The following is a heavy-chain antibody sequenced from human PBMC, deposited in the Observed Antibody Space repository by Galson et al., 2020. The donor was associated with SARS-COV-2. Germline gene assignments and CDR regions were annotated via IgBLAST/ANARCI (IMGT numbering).Heavy chain of an antibody. CDR2: IGPSGSTK. Sequence: GESLKISCVGSGFSFSSYDMNWVRQAPGKGLEWMSFIGPSGSTKYYAGSVMGRFTISRDNAKNSLYLQMNSLRAEDTAVYYCARLDIWTGSGGDAVDGWGQGTMVTVSS. J-gene: IGHJ3*01. CDR3: ARLDIWTGSGGDAVDG. CDR1: GFSFSSYD. D-gene: IGHD3-9*01. V-gene: IGHV3-48*03.